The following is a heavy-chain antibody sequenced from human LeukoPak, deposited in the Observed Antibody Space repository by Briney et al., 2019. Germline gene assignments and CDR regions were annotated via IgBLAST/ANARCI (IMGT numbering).Heavy chain of an antibody. Sequence: GGSLRLSCAASGFTFDDYGMSWVRQAPGKVLEWVSGINWNGGSTGYADSVKGRFTISRDNAKNSLYLQMNSLRAEDTAVYYCARDRQQLVRAYDAFDIWGQGTMVTVSS. V-gene: IGHV3-20*04. CDR1: GFTFDDYG. J-gene: IGHJ3*02. CDR2: INWNGGST. CDR3: ARDRQQLVRAYDAFDI. D-gene: IGHD6-13*01.